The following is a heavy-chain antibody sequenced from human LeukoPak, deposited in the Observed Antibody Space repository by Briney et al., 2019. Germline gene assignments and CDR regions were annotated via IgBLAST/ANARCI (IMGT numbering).Heavy chain of an antibody. Sequence: ASVKVSCKASGYIFTSYGISWVRQAPGQGLEWMGWISTYNGYTKYAEKVQDRVTMTTDTSTSTGYMELRSLRSDDTAVYYCARSGRGSGSYYPDYRGQGSLVTVSA. CDR2: ISTYNGYT. CDR3: ARSGRGSGSYYPDY. D-gene: IGHD3-10*01. CDR1: GYIFTSYG. V-gene: IGHV1-18*01. J-gene: IGHJ4*02.